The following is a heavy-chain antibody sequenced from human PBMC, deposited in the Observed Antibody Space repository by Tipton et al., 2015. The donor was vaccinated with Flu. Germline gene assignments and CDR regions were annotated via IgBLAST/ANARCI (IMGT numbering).Heavy chain of an antibody. J-gene: IGHJ4*02. CDR1: GGSISSGGYY. CDR2: IYYSGST. V-gene: IGHV4-31*03. Sequence: TLSLTCTVSGGSISSGGYYWSWIRQHPGKGLEWSGYIYYSGSTYYNPSLKSRVTISVDTSKNQFSLKLSSVTAADTAVYYCARDGYYYDSSGLDYWGQGTLITVSS. CDR3: ARDGYYYDSSGLDY. D-gene: IGHD3-22*01.